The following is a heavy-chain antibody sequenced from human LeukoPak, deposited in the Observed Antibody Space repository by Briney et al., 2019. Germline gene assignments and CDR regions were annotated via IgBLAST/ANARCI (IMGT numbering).Heavy chain of an antibody. V-gene: IGHV3-30*03. CDR2: ISYDGSNK. D-gene: IGHD5-12*01. CDR3: ATYSGYDGMDV. J-gene: IGHJ6*02. Sequence: GRSLRLSCAASGFTFSSYGMHWVRQAPGKGLEWVAVISYDGSNKYYADSVKGRFTISRDNSKNTLYLQMNSLRAEDTAVYYCATYSGYDGMDVWGQGTTVTVSS. CDR1: GFTFSSYG.